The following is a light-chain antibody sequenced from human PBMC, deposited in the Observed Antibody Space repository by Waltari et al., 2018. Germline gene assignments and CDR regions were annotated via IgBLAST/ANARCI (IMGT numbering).Light chain of an antibody. J-gene: IGKJ2*01. CDR1: PSLLYRNGKTY. V-gene: IGKV2-29*02. CDR2: EVS. CDR3: MHGVHLPPYT. Sequence: DVVLTQTPLSLSVTPGQPASIPCSSSPSLLYRNGKTYLYWYLQKPGQAPKLLIYEVSSRFSGVPDRFSGSGSGTDFTLKISRVEAEDVGVYYCMHGVHLPPYTFGQGTKLEIK.